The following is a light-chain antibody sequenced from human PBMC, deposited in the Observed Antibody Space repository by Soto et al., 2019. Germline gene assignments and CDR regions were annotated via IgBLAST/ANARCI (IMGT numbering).Light chain of an antibody. CDR1: SSDVGSYDL. J-gene: IGLJ3*02. CDR3: CSYAGSSTEV. CDR2: EVS. Sequence: QSVLTQPASVSGSPGQSITISCTGTSSDVGSYDLVSWYQHHPGKAPKLMIYEVSKRPSGVSNRFSGSKSGNTASLTISGLQAEDVADYYCCSYAGSSTEVFGGGTKLTVL. V-gene: IGLV2-23*02.